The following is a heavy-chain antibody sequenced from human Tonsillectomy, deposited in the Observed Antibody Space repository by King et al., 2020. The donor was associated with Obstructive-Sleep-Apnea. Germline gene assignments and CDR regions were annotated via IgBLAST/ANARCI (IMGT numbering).Heavy chain of an antibody. V-gene: IGHV3-30*04. CDR2: ISYDGSNK. Sequence: VQLVESGGGVVQPGRSLRLSCAASGFTFSGYAMHWVRQAPGKGLEWVAVISYDGSNKYYADSVKGRFTISRDNSKNTLCLQMNSLRAEDTAVYYWSSEKGRDSGSYHAFDIWGQGTMVTVSS. J-gene: IGHJ3*02. D-gene: IGHD1-26*01. CDR3: SSEKGRDSGSYHAFDI. CDR1: GFTFSGYA.